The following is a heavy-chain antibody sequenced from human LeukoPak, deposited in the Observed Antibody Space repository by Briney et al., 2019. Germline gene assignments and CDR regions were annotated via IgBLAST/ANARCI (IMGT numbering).Heavy chain of an antibody. J-gene: IGHJ6*03. V-gene: IGHV4-59*01. CDR3: ARLTNMEKDVTPTYYMDV. CDR2: IYYSGST. D-gene: IGHD2-8*01. CDR1: GDSISSYY. Sequence: PSETLSLTCTVSGDSISSYYWSWIRQPPGKGLEWIGYIYYSGSTNYNPSLKSRVTISVDTSKSQFSLKLSSVTAADTAVYYCARLTNMEKDVTPTYYMDVWGKGTTVTVSS.